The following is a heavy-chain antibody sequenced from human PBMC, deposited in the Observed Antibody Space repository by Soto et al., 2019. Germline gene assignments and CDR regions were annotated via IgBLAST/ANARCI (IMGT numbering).Heavy chain of an antibody. CDR3: AATLDWGSYDLGGYPS. Sequence: ASVKVSCKGSGFTFSRSAVQWVRQARGQGLEWIGWIVAASGKTDYSQIFQERVTITRDMSTSTAYMELSSLSSEDTAVYYCAATLDWGSYDLGGYPSWGQGSLVAVSS. CDR2: IVAASGKT. CDR1: GFTFSRSA. V-gene: IGHV1-58*01. J-gene: IGHJ1*01. D-gene: IGHD3-22*01.